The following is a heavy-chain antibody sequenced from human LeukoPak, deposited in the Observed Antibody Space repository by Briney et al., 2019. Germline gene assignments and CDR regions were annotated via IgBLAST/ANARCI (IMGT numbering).Heavy chain of an antibody. D-gene: IGHD2-2*01. J-gene: IGHJ4*02. CDR2: ISSTSSYT. CDR1: GFTFSYYY. V-gene: IGHV3-11*05. Sequence: GGSLTLSCPASGFTFSYYYMNWIRPAPGKGLEWVSYISSTSSYTNYADSVKGRFTISRDNAKNSLYLQLNSLRAEDTAVYYCARENGTSTTFHYWGQGTLVTVSS. CDR3: ARENGTSTTFHY.